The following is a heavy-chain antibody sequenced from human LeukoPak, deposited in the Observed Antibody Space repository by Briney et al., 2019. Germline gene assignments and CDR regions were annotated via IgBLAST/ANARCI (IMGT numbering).Heavy chain of an antibody. J-gene: IGHJ2*01. CDR2: VWPDGNKK. CDR1: GFTFSHYG. D-gene: IGHD2-2*01. CDR3: VVVVVPAAIWQFDL. V-gene: IGHV3-33*01. Sequence: PGGSLRLSCAASGFTFSHYGMHWVRQAPGRGLEWVAIVWPDGNKKLYADPVKGRFIISEDNSQNTLHLEMNSLRTDDTAVYYCVVVVVPAAIWQFDLWGRGTLVTVSS.